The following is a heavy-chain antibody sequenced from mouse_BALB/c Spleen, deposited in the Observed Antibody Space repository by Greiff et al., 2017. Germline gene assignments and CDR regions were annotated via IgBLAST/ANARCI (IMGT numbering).Heavy chain of an antibody. Sequence: EVQGVESGGGLVKPGGSLKLSCAASGFTFSSYAMSWVRQTPEKRLEWVASISSGGSTYYPDSVKGRFTISRDNARNILYLQMSSLRSEDTAMYYCARIARGFAYWGQGTLVTVSA. D-gene: IGHD3-3*01. J-gene: IGHJ3*01. CDR3: ARIARGFAY. CDR1: GFTFSSYA. V-gene: IGHV5-6-5*01. CDR2: ISSGGST.